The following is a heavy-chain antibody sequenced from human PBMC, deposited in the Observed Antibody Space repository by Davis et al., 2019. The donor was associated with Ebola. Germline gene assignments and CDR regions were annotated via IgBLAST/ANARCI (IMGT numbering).Heavy chain of an antibody. CDR3: ARERFVRGVIILHAFDI. CDR2: ISHNGNT. Sequence: SETLSLTCAVYGGSFSGYYWSWIRQPPGKGLEWIGEISHNGNTNYSPSLKSRVTISVDTAKNQFSLRLSSVTAADTAVYYCARERFVRGVIILHAFDIWGQGTMVTVSS. J-gene: IGHJ3*02. V-gene: IGHV4-34*01. D-gene: IGHD3-10*01. CDR1: GGSFSGYY.